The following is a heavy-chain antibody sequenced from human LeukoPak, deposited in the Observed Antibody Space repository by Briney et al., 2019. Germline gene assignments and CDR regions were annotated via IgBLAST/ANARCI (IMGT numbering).Heavy chain of an antibody. V-gene: IGHV1-69*05. CDR2: IIPIFGTA. D-gene: IGHD7-27*01. CDR1: GDTFSSYA. Sequence: SVKDSSKASGDTFSSYAISWVRPAPGQGLEWMGGIIPIFGTAHYAQKFQGRVTIATDESTSTAFLELRRLRSEDTAVYYCAVGTQGLFDYWVQGTLVTVSS. CDR3: AVGTQGLFDY. J-gene: IGHJ4*02.